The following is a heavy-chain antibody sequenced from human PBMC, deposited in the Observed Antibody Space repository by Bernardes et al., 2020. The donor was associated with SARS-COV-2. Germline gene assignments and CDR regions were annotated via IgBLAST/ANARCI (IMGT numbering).Heavy chain of an antibody. CDR1: GFTFSSYA. CDR3: AKDRRITDSKGVDY. V-gene: IGHV3-23*01. Sequence: GGSLRLSCAASGFTFSSYAMSWVRQAPGKGLEWVSAISGSGGSTYYADSVRGRFTVSRDNSKKTLFLQINGLRAEDTAVYYCAKDRRITDSKGVDYWGQGTLVTVSS. CDR2: ISGSGGST. J-gene: IGHJ4*02. D-gene: IGHD2-15*01.